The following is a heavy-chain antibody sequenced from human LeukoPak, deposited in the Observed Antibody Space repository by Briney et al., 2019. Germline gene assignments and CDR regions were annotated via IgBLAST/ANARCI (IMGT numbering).Heavy chain of an antibody. Sequence: PGGSLRLSCTASGFTFGDYAMSWFRQAPGKGLEWVGFIRSKAYGGTTEYAASVKGRFTISRDDSQSIAYLQMNSLKTEDTAVYYCTSMIVVDTMGGYFDYWGQGTLVTVSS. V-gene: IGHV3-49*03. D-gene: IGHD3-22*01. J-gene: IGHJ4*02. CDR2: IRSKAYGGTT. CDR1: GFTFGDYA. CDR3: TSMIVVDTMGGYFDY.